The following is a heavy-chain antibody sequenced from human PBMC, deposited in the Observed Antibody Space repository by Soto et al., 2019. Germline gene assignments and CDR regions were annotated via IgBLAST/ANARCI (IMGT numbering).Heavy chain of an antibody. CDR1: GGSISSGDYY. CDR2: IYYSEST. D-gene: IGHD3-22*01. Sequence: QVQLQESGPGLVKPSQTLSLTCTVSGGSISSGDYYWSWIRQPPGKGLEWIGYIYYSESTYYNPSLKSRVTISVDTSKNQFSLKLSSVTAADTAVYYCARLGYDSSGYYYYYYGMDVWGQGTTVTVSS. J-gene: IGHJ6*02. V-gene: IGHV4-30-4*01. CDR3: ARLGYDSSGYYYYYYGMDV.